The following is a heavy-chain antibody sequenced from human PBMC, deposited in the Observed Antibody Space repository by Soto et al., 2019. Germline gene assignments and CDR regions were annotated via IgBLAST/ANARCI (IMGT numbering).Heavy chain of an antibody. J-gene: IGHJ4*02. CDR2: INQDGSEK. V-gene: IGHV3-7*04. D-gene: IGHD1-26*01. Sequence: EVHLVESGGGLVQTGGSLRLSCAIFESTVSRDWMNWVRQAPGKGLEWVAHINQDGSEKYYVDSVKGRFTISRDNAKKSLYLQMNSLRPAATAMYYCSGGVGDAFWGQGTLVTVSS. CDR3: SGGVGDAF. CDR1: ESTVSRDW.